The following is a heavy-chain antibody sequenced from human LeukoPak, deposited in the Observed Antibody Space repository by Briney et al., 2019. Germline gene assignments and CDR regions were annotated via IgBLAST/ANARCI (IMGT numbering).Heavy chain of an antibody. D-gene: IGHD3-10*01. CDR3: ARDAYYYGSGSYPYDYYYHGMDV. CDR1: GFTFSSYG. J-gene: IGHJ6*04. V-gene: IGHV3-30*03. CDR2: ISYDGSNK. Sequence: PGRSLRLSCAASGFTFSSYGMHWVRQAPGKGLEWVAVISYDGSNKYYADSVKGRFTISRDNSKNTLYLQMNSLRAEDTAVYYCARDAYYYGSGSYPYDYYYHGMDVWGKGTTVTVSS.